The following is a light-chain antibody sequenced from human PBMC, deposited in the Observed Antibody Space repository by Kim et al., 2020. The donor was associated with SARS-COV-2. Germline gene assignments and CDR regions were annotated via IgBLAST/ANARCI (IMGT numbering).Light chain of an antibody. V-gene: IGKV3-20*01. CDR1: QRVSSNN. J-gene: IGKJ4*01. Sequence: STGERATLSCRASQRVSSNNKAWYQKKYGQAPRLLIYGASSRATDVPDRFSGSGSGTDFTLTISRLEPEDFAVYYCQQYGSSPLTIGGGTKVDIK. CDR2: GAS. CDR3: QQYGSSPLT.